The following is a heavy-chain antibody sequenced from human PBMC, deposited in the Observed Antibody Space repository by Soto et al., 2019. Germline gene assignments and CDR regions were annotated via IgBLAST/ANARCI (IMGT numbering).Heavy chain of an antibody. V-gene: IGHV1-3*01. J-gene: IGHJ6*02. D-gene: IGHD2-2*01. CDR3: ASAGVVPAAMYYYYYGMDV. Sequence: ASVKVSFKASGYTFTSYAMHWVRQAPGQRLEWMGWINAGNGNTKYSQKFQGRVTITRDTSASTAYMELSSLRSEDTAVYYCASAGVVPAAMYYYYYGMDVWGQGTTVTVSS. CDR2: INAGNGNT. CDR1: GYTFTSYA.